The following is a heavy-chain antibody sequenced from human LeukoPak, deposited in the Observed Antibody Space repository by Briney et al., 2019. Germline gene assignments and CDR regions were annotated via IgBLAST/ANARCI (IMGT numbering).Heavy chain of an antibody. V-gene: IGHV1-69*05. CDR2: IIPIFGTA. CDR3: ARLLDRRMGIDDAFDI. Sequence: GASVKVSCKASGGTFSSYAISWVRQAPGQGLEWMGGIIPIFGTANYAQKFQGRVTITTDESTSAAYMERSSLRSEDTAAYYCARLLDRRMGIDDAFDIWGQGTMVTVSS. CDR1: GGTFSSYA. J-gene: IGHJ3*02. D-gene: IGHD2-2*03.